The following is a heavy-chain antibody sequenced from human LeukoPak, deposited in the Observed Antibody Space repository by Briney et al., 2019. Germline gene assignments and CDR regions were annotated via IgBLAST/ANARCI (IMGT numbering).Heavy chain of an antibody. Sequence: GGSLTLAWAASGFTFPAYCMNWVRQEPGRGLEWVSSINISSSYRYYADSVKGRFTISRDNAKNSLYLQMNSLRAEDTAVYYCARVVRSPYYYYYYYMDVWGKGTTVTVSS. CDR2: INISSSYR. D-gene: IGHD2-2*01. V-gene: IGHV3-21*01. CDR1: GFTFPAYC. J-gene: IGHJ6*03. CDR3: ARVVRSPYYYYYYYMDV.